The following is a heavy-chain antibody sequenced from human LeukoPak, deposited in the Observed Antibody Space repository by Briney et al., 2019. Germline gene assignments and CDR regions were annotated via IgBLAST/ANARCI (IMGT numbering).Heavy chain of an antibody. Sequence: PGGSLRLSCAASGFTFSSYAMSWVRQAPGKGLEWVSAISGSGGSTYYADSVKGRFTISRDSSKNTLYLQMNSLRAEDTAVYYCAKGESSGWYVISPFDYWGQGTLVTVSS. CDR2: ISGSGGST. CDR1: GFTFSSYA. V-gene: IGHV3-23*01. J-gene: IGHJ4*02. CDR3: AKGESSGWYVISPFDY. D-gene: IGHD6-19*01.